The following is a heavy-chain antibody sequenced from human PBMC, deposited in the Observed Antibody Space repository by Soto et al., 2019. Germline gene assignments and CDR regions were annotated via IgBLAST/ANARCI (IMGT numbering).Heavy chain of an antibody. CDR3: ARRARVGRQLWLPFDY. J-gene: IGHJ4*02. D-gene: IGHD5-18*01. V-gene: IGHV1-8*01. Sequence: QVQLVQSGAEVRKPGASVKVSCKGSGYTFSSYDINWVRQASGQGLEWMGWVNPQSGNTGYAQKFQGRVTMTRDFXIXXVYMELRSLTSEDTAVYYCARRARVGRQLWLPFDYWAQGTLVTVSS. CDR2: VNPQSGNT. CDR1: GYTFSSYD.